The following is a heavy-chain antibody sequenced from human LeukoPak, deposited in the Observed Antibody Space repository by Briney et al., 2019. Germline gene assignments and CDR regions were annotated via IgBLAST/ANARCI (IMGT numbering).Heavy chain of an antibody. Sequence: PGGSLRLSCAASGFTFSSYGMHWVRQAPGKGLEWVAVISYDGSNKYYADSVKGRFTISRDNSKNTLYLQKNSLRAEDTAVYYCANGGYCSGGSCYRGKAFDIWGQGTMVTVSS. D-gene: IGHD2-15*01. V-gene: IGHV3-30*18. CDR3: ANGGYCSGGSCYRGKAFDI. CDR2: ISYDGSNK. J-gene: IGHJ3*02. CDR1: GFTFSSYG.